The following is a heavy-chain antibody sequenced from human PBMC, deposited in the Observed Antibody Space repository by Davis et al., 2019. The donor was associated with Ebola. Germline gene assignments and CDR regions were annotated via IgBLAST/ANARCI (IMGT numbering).Heavy chain of an antibody. CDR3: ARVSKLGQLTLYYGMDV. D-gene: IGHD2-2*01. CDR1: GASSRGYY. V-gene: IGHV4-34*01. CDR2: INSSGST. Sequence: MPSETLSSPSALHGASSRGYYWTWTGQPPGKGLEWIGEINSSGSTNYNPSLKSRVTISVDTSKNQFSLKLSSVTAADTAVYYCARVSKLGQLTLYYGMDVWGQGTTVTVSS. J-gene: IGHJ6*02.